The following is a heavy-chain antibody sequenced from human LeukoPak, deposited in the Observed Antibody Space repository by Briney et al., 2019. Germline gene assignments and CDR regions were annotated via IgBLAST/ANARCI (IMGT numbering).Heavy chain of an antibody. J-gene: IGHJ4*02. CDR3: GRYGVVGATSDY. D-gene: IGHD1-26*01. V-gene: IGHV3-21*01. Sequence: GRSLRLSCAASGFTIRTFSMNWVRQAPGQGLEWVSSSDINSGSMYYSDSVKGRFTISRDNTKNSLYLQMNSLRAEDTAVYYCGRYGVVGATSDYWGQGTLVTVSP. CDR1: GFTIRTFS. CDR2: SDINSGSM.